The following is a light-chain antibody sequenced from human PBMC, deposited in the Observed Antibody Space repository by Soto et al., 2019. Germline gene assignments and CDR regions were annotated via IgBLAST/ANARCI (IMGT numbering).Light chain of an antibody. CDR2: EGF. Sequence: QSALTQPASVSGSPGQSITISCTGTSSDVGGSGLVSWYQFHPGKAPKLLIFEGFKRPSGVSNRFSGSKSGSTASLTISGPQAEDGADYYCCSYAGRSTWDVVFGGGTKLTVL. CDR1: SSDVGGSGL. V-gene: IGLV2-23*01. J-gene: IGLJ2*01. CDR3: CSYAGRSTWDVV.